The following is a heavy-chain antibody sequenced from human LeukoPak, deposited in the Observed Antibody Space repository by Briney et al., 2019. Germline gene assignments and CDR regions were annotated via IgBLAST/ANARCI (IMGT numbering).Heavy chain of an antibody. CDR3: ATLAAAPD. D-gene: IGHD6-13*01. V-gene: IGHV3-30*04. J-gene: IGHJ4*02. CDR1: GFTFSSYA. Sequence: GGSLRLSCAASGFTFSSYAMHWVRQAPGKGLEWMAVISYDGSNKYYADSVKGRFTISRDNSKNTLYLQMNSLRAEDTAVYYCATLAAAPDWGQGTLVTVSS. CDR2: ISYDGSNK.